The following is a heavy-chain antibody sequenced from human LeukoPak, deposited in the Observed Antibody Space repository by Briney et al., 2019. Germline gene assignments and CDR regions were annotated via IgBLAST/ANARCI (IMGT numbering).Heavy chain of an antibody. J-gene: IGHJ3*02. CDR1: GFTFSSYS. CDR2: ISSSSSYI. D-gene: IGHD2-2*01. V-gene: IGHV3-21*01. CDR3: ARYCSSTSCAGAFDI. Sequence: GGSLRLSCAASGFTFSSYSMNWVRQAPGKGLEWVSSISSSSSYIYYADSVKGRFTISRDNAKNSLYLQINSLRAEDTAVYYCARYCSSTSCAGAFDIWGQGTMVTVSS.